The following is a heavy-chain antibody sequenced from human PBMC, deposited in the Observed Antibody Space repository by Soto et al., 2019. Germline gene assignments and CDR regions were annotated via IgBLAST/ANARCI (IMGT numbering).Heavy chain of an antibody. D-gene: IGHD2-21*02. Sequence: GGSLRLSXAASGFTFSSYAMSWVRQAPGKGLEWVSAISGSGGSTYYADSVKGRFTISRDNSKNTLYLQMNSLRAEDTSVYYCAKGAVVTGYSDYFDYWGQGTLVTVSS. CDR2: ISGSGGST. V-gene: IGHV3-23*01. CDR3: AKGAVVTGYSDYFDY. CDR1: GFTFSSYA. J-gene: IGHJ4*02.